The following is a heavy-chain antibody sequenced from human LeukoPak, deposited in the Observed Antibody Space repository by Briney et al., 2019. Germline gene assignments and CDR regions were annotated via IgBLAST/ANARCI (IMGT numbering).Heavy chain of an antibody. D-gene: IGHD2-2*01. Sequence: PGGSLRLSCAASGFTFSSYAMSWVRQAPGKGLEWVSAISGSGGSTYYADSVKGRFTISRDNSKNTLYLQMNSLRAEDTAVYYRAVVPAAKDCFDYWGQGTLVTVSS. V-gene: IGHV3-23*01. CDR2: ISGSGGST. CDR3: AVVPAAKDCFDY. CDR1: GFTFSSYA. J-gene: IGHJ4*02.